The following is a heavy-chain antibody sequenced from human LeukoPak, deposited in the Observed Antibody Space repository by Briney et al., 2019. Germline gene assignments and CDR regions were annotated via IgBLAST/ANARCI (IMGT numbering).Heavy chain of an antibody. D-gene: IGHD2-15*01. CDR1: GTSFSGYY. CDR2: INHSGSI. Sequence: SETLSLTCAVHGTSFSGYYWSWIRQTPGKGLQWIGEINHSGSINYNPSLKSRATISVDTSKNQFSLEFNSLTAADTAIYYCARGQYCDLIRCYSAGRNFDQWGQGTLVTVSS. V-gene: IGHV4-34*01. J-gene: IGHJ4*02. CDR3: ARGQYCDLIRCYSAGRNFDQ.